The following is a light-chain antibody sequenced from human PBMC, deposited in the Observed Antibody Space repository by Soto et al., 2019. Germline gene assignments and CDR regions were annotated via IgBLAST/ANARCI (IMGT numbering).Light chain of an antibody. CDR3: QQYNNWPPVT. Sequence: EIVMTQSPATLSVSPGERATLSCRASQNVGSNLAWYQQKPGQAPRILIYGASTRATDIPARFSGSGSGTEFTLTISSLQSEDFAVYYCQQYNNWPPVTFGGGTKVEIK. CDR1: QNVGSN. J-gene: IGKJ4*01. V-gene: IGKV3-15*01. CDR2: GAS.